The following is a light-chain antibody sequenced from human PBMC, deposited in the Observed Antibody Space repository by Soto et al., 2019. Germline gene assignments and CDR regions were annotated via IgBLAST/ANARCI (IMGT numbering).Light chain of an antibody. J-gene: IGLJ1*01. Sequence: QSVLAQPASVSGSPGQSITISCTGTSSDVGAYNYVSWYQQLPGKAPKLMIYDVSNRPSGVSNRFSGSKSGNTASLTISGLQAEDETDYYCFSYTTSSTYVFGTGTKVTVL. V-gene: IGLV2-14*03. CDR2: DVS. CDR3: FSYTTSSTYV. CDR1: SSDVGAYNY.